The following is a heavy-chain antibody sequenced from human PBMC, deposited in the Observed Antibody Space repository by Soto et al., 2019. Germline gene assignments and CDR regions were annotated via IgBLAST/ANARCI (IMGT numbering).Heavy chain of an antibody. J-gene: IGHJ3*02. Sequence: GGSLRLSCAASGFTVSSNYMSWVRQAPGKGLEWVSVIYSGGSTYYADSVKGRFTISRHNSKNTLYLQMNSLRAEDTAVYYCARDPPPFARALTDDAFDIWGQGTMVTVSS. CDR1: GFTVSSNY. V-gene: IGHV3-53*04. CDR2: IYSGGST. CDR3: ARDPPPFARALTDDAFDI.